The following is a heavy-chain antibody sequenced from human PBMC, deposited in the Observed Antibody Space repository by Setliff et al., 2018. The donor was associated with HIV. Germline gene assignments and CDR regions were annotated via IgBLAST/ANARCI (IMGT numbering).Heavy chain of an antibody. Sequence: ASVKVSCKTSGYTFTAYYIHWVRQAPGQGLEWMGWINSKNGGTKYAQNLQGRVTMTRDTSITTAYMEVSSLISDDKALYYGAREERYYYGKGALDYWGQGMLVTVSS. CDR1: GYTFTAYY. CDR3: AREERYYYGKGALDY. J-gene: IGHJ4*02. V-gene: IGHV1-2*02. CDR2: INSKNGGT. D-gene: IGHD3-3*01.